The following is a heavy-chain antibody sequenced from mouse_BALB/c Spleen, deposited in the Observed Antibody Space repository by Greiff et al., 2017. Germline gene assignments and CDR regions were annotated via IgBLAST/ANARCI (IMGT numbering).Heavy chain of an antibody. V-gene: IGHV7-3*02. CDR2: IRNKANGYTT. CDR3: ARDIPTAIFDY. J-gene: IGHJ2*01. Sequence: EVKLMESGGGLVQPGGSLRLSCATSGFTFTDYYMSWVRQPPGKALEWLGFIRNKANGYTTEYSASVKGRFTISRDNSQSILYLQMNTLRAEDSATYYCARDIPTAIFDYWGQGTTLTVSS. D-gene: IGHD1-2*01. CDR1: GFTFTDYY.